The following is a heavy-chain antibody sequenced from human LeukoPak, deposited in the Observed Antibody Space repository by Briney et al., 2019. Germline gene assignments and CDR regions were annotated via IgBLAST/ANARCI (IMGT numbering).Heavy chain of an antibody. Sequence: SVKVSCRASGGTFSSYAISWVRQAPGQGLEWMGGIIPIFGTANYAQKLQGRVTMTTDTSTSTAYMELRSLRSDDTAVYYCARVGYSSDYPFDYWGQGTLVTVSS. CDR2: IIPIFGTA. CDR1: GGTFSSYA. D-gene: IGHD6-19*01. J-gene: IGHJ4*02. CDR3: ARVGYSSDYPFDY. V-gene: IGHV1-69*05.